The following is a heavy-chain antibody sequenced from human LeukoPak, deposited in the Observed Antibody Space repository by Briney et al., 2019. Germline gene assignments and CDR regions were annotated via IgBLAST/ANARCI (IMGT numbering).Heavy chain of an antibody. CDR1: GYTFASYG. CDR3: ARSRRILAANWFDP. V-gene: IGHV1-18*04. D-gene: IGHD3-3*02. Sequence: GASVKVPCKASGYTFASYGISWVRQAPGQGLEWMGWISAYNGNTNYAQKVQGRVTMTTDTSTSTAYMELRSLRSDDTAVYYCARSRRILAANWFDPWGQGTLVTVSS. CDR2: ISAYNGNT. J-gene: IGHJ5*02.